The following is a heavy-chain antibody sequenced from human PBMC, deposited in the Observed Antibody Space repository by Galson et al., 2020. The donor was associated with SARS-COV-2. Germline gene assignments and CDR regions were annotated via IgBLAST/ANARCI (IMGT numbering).Heavy chain of an antibody. V-gene: IGHV4-31*03. CDR2: IYYSGST. Sequence: ASETLSLTFTVSGGSISSGGYYWSWIRQHPGKGLEWIGYIYYSGSTYYNPSLKSRVTISVDTSKNQFSLKLSSVTAADTAVYYCARDAFVPLSYGSGIYAFDIWGQGTMVTVSS. CDR1: GGSISSGGYY. J-gene: IGHJ3*02. CDR3: ARDAFVPLSYGSGIYAFDI. D-gene: IGHD3-10*01.